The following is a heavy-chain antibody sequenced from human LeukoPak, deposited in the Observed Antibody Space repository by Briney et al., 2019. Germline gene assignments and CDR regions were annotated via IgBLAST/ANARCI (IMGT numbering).Heavy chain of an antibody. Sequence: PGGSLRLSCAASGFTFSNYWMHWVRQAPGKGLVWVSRINSDGRSTNYADSVKGRFTISRDNAKNTLYLQMNSLRAEDTAVYYCGKGYMDVWGKGTTVTISS. CDR3: GKGYMDV. J-gene: IGHJ6*03. V-gene: IGHV3-74*01. CDR1: GFTFSNYW. CDR2: INSDGRST.